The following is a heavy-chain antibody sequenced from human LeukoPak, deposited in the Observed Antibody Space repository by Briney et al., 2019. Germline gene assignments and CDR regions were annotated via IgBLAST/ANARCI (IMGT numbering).Heavy chain of an antibody. V-gene: IGHV4-39*01. J-gene: IGHJ4*02. CDR1: GDSISTSSYY. CDR2: IYYSGST. Sequence: SETLSLTCTVSGDSISTSSYYWGWIRQPPGKGLEWLGSIYYSGSTHYNPSLKSRVTISVDTSKNQFSLNLYSVTAADTAVFYCARSYYYDYRQIDYWGQGTLVTVSS. D-gene: IGHD3-22*01. CDR3: ARSYYYDYRQIDY.